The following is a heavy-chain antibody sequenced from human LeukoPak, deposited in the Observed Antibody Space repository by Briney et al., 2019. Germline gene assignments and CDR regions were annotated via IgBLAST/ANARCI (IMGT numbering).Heavy chain of an antibody. CDR2: IKGDGSST. CDR3: ARGGTMVRGVMDV. Sequence: PGGSLRLSCVASGFTFSSYWMYWVRQDPGKGLVWVSGIKGDGSSTTYADSVKGRFTISRDNAKNSLYLQMNSLRAEDTAVYYCARGGTMVRGVMDVWGQGTTVTVSS. J-gene: IGHJ6*02. D-gene: IGHD3-10*01. V-gene: IGHV3-74*01. CDR1: GFTFSSYW.